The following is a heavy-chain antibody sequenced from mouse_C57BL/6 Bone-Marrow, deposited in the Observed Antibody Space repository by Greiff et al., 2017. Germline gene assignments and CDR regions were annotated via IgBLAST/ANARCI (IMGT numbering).Heavy chain of an antibody. Sequence: QVQLQQSGAALARPGASVKMSCKASGYTFTSYTMHWVKQRPGQGLEWIGYIIPSSGYTKYNQKFKDKDTLTADKSSSTAYMQLSSLTSEDSAVYYCARYGPPWFAYWGQGTLVTVAA. CDR1: GYTFTSYT. CDR3: ARYGPPWFAY. J-gene: IGHJ3*01. D-gene: IGHD1-2*01. CDR2: IIPSSGYT. V-gene: IGHV1-4*01.